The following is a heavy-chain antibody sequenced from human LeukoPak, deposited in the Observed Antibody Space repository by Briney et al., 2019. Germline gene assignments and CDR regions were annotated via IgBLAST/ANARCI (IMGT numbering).Heavy chain of an antibody. J-gene: IGHJ4*02. D-gene: IGHD3-22*01. V-gene: IGHV1-58*01. CDR2: IVVGSGNT. Sequence: RASVKVSCKASGFTFTSSAVQWVRQARGQRLEWIGWIVVGSGNTNYAQKFQERVTITRDISTSTAYMELSSLRSEDTAVYYCAAAGRYYYDSSGYGGDYWGQGTLVTVSS. CDR1: GFTFTSSA. CDR3: AAAGRYYYDSSGYGGDY.